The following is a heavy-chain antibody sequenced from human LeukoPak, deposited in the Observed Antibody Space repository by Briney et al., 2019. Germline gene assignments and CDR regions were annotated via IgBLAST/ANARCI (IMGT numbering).Heavy chain of an antibody. J-gene: IGHJ5*02. CDR1: GGSISSYY. D-gene: IGHD3-10*01. Sequence: KPSETLSLTCTVSGGSISSYYWSWIRQPPGKGLEWIGEINHSGSTNYNPSLKSRVTISVDTSKNQFSLKLSSVTAADTAVYYCARQTLKYYYGSGSRYNWFDPWGQGTLVTVSS. CDR2: INHSGST. CDR3: ARQTLKYYYGSGSRYNWFDP. V-gene: IGHV4-34*01.